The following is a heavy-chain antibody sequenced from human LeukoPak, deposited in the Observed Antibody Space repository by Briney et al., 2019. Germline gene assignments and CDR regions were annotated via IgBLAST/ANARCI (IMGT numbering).Heavy chain of an antibody. V-gene: IGHV3-30*02. J-gene: IGHJ5*02. Sequence: GGSLRLSCAASGFTFSSYGMHWVRQAPGKGLEWVAFIRYDGSNKYYAVSVKGRFTISRDNSKNTLYLQMNSLRAEDTAVYYCARVDTAMVLKTNWFDPWGQGTLVTVSS. D-gene: IGHD5-18*01. CDR2: IRYDGSNK. CDR1: GFTFSSYG. CDR3: ARVDTAMVLKTNWFDP.